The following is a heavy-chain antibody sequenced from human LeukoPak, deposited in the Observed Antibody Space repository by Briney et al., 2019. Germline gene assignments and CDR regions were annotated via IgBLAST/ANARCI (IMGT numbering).Heavy chain of an antibody. CDR2: IGGRGGST. Sequence: GGSLRLSCAASGFRFSDYTMTWVRQAPGKGPEWVSAIGGRGGSTYYADSLGGRFTISRDNSKDMLYLQMNSLKIEDTATYYCGKEGGAWGQGTKVTVSS. D-gene: IGHD3-16*01. CDR1: GFRFSDYT. CDR3: GKEGGA. V-gene: IGHV3-23*01. J-gene: IGHJ5*02.